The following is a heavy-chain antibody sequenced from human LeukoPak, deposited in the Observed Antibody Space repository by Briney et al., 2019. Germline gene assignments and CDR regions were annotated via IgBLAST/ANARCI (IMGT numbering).Heavy chain of an antibody. D-gene: IGHD5-18*01. CDR1: GFTFSSNW. CDR3: ARFSSGYSYGYDY. J-gene: IGHJ4*02. Sequence: GGSLRLSCAASGFTFSSNWMRWVRQAPGKGLVWVSRINSDGSSTSYADSVKGRFTISRDNAKNTLYLQMNSLRAEDTAVYYCARFSSGYSYGYDYWGQGTLVTVSS. V-gene: IGHV3-74*01. CDR2: INSDGSST.